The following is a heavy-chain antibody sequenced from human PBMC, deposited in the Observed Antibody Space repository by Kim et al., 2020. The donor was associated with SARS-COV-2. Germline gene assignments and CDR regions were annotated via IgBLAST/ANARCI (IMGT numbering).Heavy chain of an antibody. CDR3: TTGEQWLAYSIYYYYGMDA. Sequence: GGSLRLSCAASGFTFSNAWMSWVRQAPGKGLEWVGRIKSKTDGGTTDYAAPVKGRFTISRDDSKNTLYLQMNSLKTEDTAVYYCTTGEQWLAYSIYYYYGMDAWGQGTTVTVSS. J-gene: IGHJ6*02. V-gene: IGHV3-15*01. D-gene: IGHD6-19*01. CDR1: GFTFSNAW. CDR2: IKSKTDGGTT.